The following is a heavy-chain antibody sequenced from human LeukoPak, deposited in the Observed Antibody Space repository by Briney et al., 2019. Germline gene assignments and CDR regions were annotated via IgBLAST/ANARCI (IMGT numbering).Heavy chain of an antibody. D-gene: IGHD3-22*01. J-gene: IGHJ4*01. CDR3: ARASFAGYASSGYSSYDY. CDR2: ISRYSAYI. Sequence: GGSLRLSCAASGFTFSDYSMNWVRQAPGKGLEWVSFISRYSAYIYYADSLKGRFTISRDNATNSLYLQMHSLRAEATAVYYCARASFAGYASSGYSSYDYWGQGTLVTVSS. CDR1: GFTFSDYS. V-gene: IGHV3-21*01.